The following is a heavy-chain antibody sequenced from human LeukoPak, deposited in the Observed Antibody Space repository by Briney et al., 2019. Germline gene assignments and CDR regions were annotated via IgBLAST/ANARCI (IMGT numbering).Heavy chain of an antibody. J-gene: IGHJ3*01. Sequence: GGSLRLSRAASGFTFSSHFMNWVRQAPGKGLEWVSSISSSGSSVLYADSLKGRFAISRDNAKNSLYLQMNSLRPEDTAVYYCARERYSRSSHDALDLWGQGTMVTVSS. CDR2: ISSSGSSV. CDR1: GFTFSSHF. V-gene: IGHV3-21*01. D-gene: IGHD6-6*01. CDR3: ARERYSRSSHDALDL.